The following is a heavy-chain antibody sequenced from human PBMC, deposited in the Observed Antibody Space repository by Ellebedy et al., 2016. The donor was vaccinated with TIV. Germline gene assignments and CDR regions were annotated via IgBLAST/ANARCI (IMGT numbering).Heavy chain of an antibody. V-gene: IGHV4-34*01. CDR2: INHSGST. CDR1: GGSFSGYY. CDR3: ARAQGVVSYFDY. J-gene: IGHJ4*02. D-gene: IGHD2-15*01. Sequence: SQTLSLTCXVYGGSFSGYYWTWIRQPPGKGLEWIGEINHSGSTNYNPSLKSRVTLSVDTSKNQFSLKLSSVTAADTAVYYCARAQGVVSYFDYWGQGTLVTVSS.